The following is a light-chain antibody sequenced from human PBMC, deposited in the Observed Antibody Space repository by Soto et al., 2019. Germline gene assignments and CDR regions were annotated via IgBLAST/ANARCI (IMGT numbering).Light chain of an antibody. J-gene: IGKJ2*01. V-gene: IGKV1-5*03. CDR2: KAP. CDR3: QQYNRFPYT. CDR1: QSISDW. Sequence: DIQMTQSPSTLSASVGDRVTITCRASQSISDWLAWYQQRSGKAPKLLIYKAPSLQSGVPPRFSGSGSGTEFTLTISSLQPDDFATYYCQQYNRFPYTFGQGTKLEIK.